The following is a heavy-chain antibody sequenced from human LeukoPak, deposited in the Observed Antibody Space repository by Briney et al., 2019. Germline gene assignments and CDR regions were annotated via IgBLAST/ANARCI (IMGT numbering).Heavy chain of an antibody. V-gene: IGHV3-23*01. CDR1: GFTFSNFA. J-gene: IGHJ4*02. Sequence: GGSLRLSCEASGFTFSNFAKGWVRQAPGKGLEWVSGFSGRGGDTYYADSVKGRFTISRDNSESTLYLHMSSLRADDTAVYYCAKGPYYDGSGEAYSFDYWGQGTLLTVSS. CDR2: FSGRGGDT. D-gene: IGHD3-22*01. CDR3: AKGPYYDGSGEAYSFDY.